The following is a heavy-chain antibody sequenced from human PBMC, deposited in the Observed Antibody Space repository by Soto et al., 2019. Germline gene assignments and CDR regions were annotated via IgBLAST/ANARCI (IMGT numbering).Heavy chain of an antibody. D-gene: IGHD4-17*01. CDR1: GFTFRSYG. CDR2: IWFDGSKK. Sequence: QMQLVESGGGVVQPGRSLRLSCAASGFTFRSYGIHWVRQAPGKGLEWVALIWFDGSKKYYVYSVKGRFAVSRDNSKNTLYLRMNSLRVEDTAVYYSARDRLVPYGYGMDVWGQGTTVTVSS. V-gene: IGHV3-33*01. J-gene: IGHJ6*02. CDR3: ARDRLVPYGYGMDV.